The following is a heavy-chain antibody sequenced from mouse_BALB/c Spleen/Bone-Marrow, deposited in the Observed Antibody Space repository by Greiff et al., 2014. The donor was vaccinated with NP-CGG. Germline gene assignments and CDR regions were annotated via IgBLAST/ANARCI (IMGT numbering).Heavy chain of an antibody. V-gene: IGHV1-15*01. D-gene: IGHD2-2*01. CDR3: TREGIYFGYDVPMDY. Sequence: VQLVESGAELVRPGASVTLSCKASGYKFTDYEMHWVKQTPVHGLEWIGSIDPETGGTAYNQNFKGMATLTADRSSTTAYMERRSLTSEDSAVYYCTREGIYFGYDVPMDYWGQGTSVTVSS. CDR2: IDPETGGT. CDR1: GYKFTDYE. J-gene: IGHJ4*01.